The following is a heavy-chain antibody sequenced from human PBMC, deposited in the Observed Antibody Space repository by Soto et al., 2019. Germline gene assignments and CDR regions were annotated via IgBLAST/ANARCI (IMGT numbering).Heavy chain of an antibody. CDR1: GFTFTSYS. J-gene: IGHJ4*02. Sequence: GGSLRLSCAASGFTFTSYSMSWVRQAPGKGLEWVSSIDSSSRYIFYADSVKGRFTISRDNARNSLYLQMNSLRAEDTAVYYCARSIIAQPFDYWGQGTLVTVSS. CDR2: IDSSSRYI. V-gene: IGHV3-21*01. CDR3: ARSIIAQPFDY. D-gene: IGHD6-6*01.